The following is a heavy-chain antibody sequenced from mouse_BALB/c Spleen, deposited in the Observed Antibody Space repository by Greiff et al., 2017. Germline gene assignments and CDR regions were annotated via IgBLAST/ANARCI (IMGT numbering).Heavy chain of an antibody. CDR3: ARKGGYYGYYAMDY. CDR2: IYPGDGDT. V-gene: IGHV1-87*01. CDR1: GYTFTSYW. D-gene: IGHD1-2*01. J-gene: IGHJ4*01. Sequence: VMLVESGAELARPGASVKLSCKASGYTFTSYWMQWVKQRPGQGLEWIGAIYPGDGDTRYTQKFKGKATLTADKSSSTAYMQLSSLASEDSAVYYCARKGGYYGYYAMDYWGQGTSVTISS.